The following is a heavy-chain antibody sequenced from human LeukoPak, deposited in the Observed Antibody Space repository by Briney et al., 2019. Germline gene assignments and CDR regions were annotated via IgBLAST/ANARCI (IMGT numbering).Heavy chain of an antibody. CDR1: GYTFTSYG. CDR3: ARPTSKRYSGSYFDY. CDR2: MNPNSGNT. V-gene: IGHV1-8*02. J-gene: IGHJ4*02. D-gene: IGHD1-26*01. Sequence: GASVKVSCKASGYTFTSYGISWVRQATGQGLEWMGWMNPNSGNTGYAQKFQGRVTITRNTSITTAYMELSSLRSEDMAVYYCARPTSKRYSGSYFDYWGRGTLVTVSS.